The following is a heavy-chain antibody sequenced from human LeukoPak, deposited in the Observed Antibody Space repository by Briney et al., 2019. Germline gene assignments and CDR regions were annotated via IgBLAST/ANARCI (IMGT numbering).Heavy chain of an antibody. V-gene: IGHV3-23*01. CDR1: GFTVSSNY. Sequence: GGSPRLSCAASGFTVSSNYMSWVRQAPGKGLEWVSAISGSGGSTYYADSVKGRFTISRDNSKNTLYLQMNSLRAEDTAVYYCAKAPFITMVRGVISSYFDYWGQGTLVTVSS. CDR3: AKAPFITMVRGVISSYFDY. CDR2: ISGSGGST. D-gene: IGHD3-10*01. J-gene: IGHJ4*02.